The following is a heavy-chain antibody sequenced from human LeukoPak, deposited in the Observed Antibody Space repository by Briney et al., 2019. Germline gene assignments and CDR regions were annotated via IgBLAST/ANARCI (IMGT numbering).Heavy chain of an antibody. J-gene: IGHJ6*04. CDR3: AELGITMIGGV. CDR1: GFTFSNYE. Sequence: PGGSLRLSCSASGFTFSNYEMNWVRQAPGKGLEWVSFISFSGNSIYYSDSVKGRFTISRDNAKNSLYLQMNSLRAEDTAIYYCAELGITMIGGVWGKGTTVTISS. V-gene: IGHV3-48*03. CDR2: ISFSGNSI. D-gene: IGHD3-10*02.